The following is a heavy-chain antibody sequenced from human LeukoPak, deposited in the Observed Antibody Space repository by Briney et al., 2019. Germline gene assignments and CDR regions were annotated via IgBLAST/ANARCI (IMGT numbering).Heavy chain of an antibody. CDR2: IIPILGVA. V-gene: IGHV1-69*02. CDR1: GGTFSSYT. D-gene: IGHD3-22*01. J-gene: IGHJ4*02. CDR3: AIRAKIVVVIIDY. Sequence: SVKVSCKASGGTFSSYTISWVRQAPGQGPEWMGRIIPILGVANYAQKFQGRVTITADKSTGTAYMELSSLRSEDTAVYYCAIRAKIVVVIIDYWGQGTLVTVSS.